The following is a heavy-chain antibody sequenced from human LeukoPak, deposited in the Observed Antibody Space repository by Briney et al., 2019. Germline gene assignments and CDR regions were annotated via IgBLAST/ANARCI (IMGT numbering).Heavy chain of an antibody. Sequence: GSLRLSCAASGFTFSSYAMSWVRQAPGKGLEWVSAISGSGGNTYYADSVKGLFTISRDNSKNTLYLQMHSLRAEDTAVYYCARKAGYYYGSGDYWGQGTLVTVSS. CDR3: ARKAGYYYGSGDY. D-gene: IGHD3-10*01. CDR1: GFTFSSYA. V-gene: IGHV3-23*01. CDR2: ISGSGGNT. J-gene: IGHJ4*02.